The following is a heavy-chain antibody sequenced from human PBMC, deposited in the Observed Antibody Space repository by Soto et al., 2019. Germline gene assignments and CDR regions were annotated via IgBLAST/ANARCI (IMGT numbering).Heavy chain of an antibody. CDR3: ARGTTTSGFSAMDV. Sequence: QVQLVESGGGVVQPGRSLRLSCAASGFTFSYHALNWVRQAPGKGLEWVAVISYDGDNKYIAESVKGRFTISRDNSKNTVSLQMNGLRTEDTAMYCCARGTTTSGFSAMDVWGQGTTVTVSS. CDR2: ISYDGDNK. D-gene: IGHD3-9*01. CDR1: GFTFSYHA. J-gene: IGHJ6*02. V-gene: IGHV3-30-3*01.